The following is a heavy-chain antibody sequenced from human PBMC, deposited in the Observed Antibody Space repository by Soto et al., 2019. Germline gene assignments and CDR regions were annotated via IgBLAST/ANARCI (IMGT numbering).Heavy chain of an antibody. V-gene: IGHV1-69*13. CDR2: IIPIFGTA. CDR3: ARKIGGYYYPIDY. CDR1: GGTFSSYA. J-gene: IGHJ4*02. Sequence: SVKVSCKASGGTFSSYAISWVRQAPGQGLEWMGGIIPIFGTANYAQKFQGRVTITADESTSTAYMELRSLRSDDTAVYYCARKIGGYYYPIDYWGQGTLVTVSS. D-gene: IGHD3-22*01.